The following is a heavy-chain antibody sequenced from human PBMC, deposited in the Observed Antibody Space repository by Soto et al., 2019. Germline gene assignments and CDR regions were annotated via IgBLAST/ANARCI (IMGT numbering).Heavy chain of an antibody. CDR2: INAYNGNT. V-gene: IGHV1-18*01. CDR3: ASTSQAPRSYRAWYFDL. Sequence: GASVKVSCKASGYTFTNYGISWVRQAPGQGLEWMGWINAYNGNTNYAQKLKGRVTMTTDTSTSTAYMELRSLRSDDTAVYYCASTSQAPRSYRAWYFDLWGRGTLVTVSS. J-gene: IGHJ2*01. D-gene: IGHD3-16*02. CDR1: GYTFTNYG.